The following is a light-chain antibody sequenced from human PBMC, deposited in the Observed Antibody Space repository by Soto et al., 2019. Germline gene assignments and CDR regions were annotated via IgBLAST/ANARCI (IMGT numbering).Light chain of an antibody. J-gene: IGLJ1*01. CDR3: SSYTSSSTYV. CDR1: SSDVGGYNY. CDR2: EVS. Sequence: ALTQPASVSGSPGQSITISCTGTSSDVGGYNYVPWYQQHPGKAPKLMIYEVSNRPSGVSNRFSGSKSGNTASLTISGLQAEDEADYYCSSYTSSSTYVFGTGTKATVL. V-gene: IGLV2-14*01.